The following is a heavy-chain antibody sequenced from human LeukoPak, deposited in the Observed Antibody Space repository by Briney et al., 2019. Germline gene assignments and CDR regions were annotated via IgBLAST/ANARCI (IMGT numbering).Heavy chain of an antibody. CDR3: AKDPYTTIQGFDS. J-gene: IGHJ4*02. V-gene: IGHV3-48*01. D-gene: IGHD3-3*01. Sequence: HPGGSLGLSCAASGFTFSNYAMNWVRQAPGKGLEWVSYVSRDGATRSYADSATGRFTISRDNDKNSVYLQMNSLRAEDTAVYYCAKDPYTTIQGFDSWGQGTLVTVSS. CDR1: GFTFSNYA. CDR2: VSRDGATR.